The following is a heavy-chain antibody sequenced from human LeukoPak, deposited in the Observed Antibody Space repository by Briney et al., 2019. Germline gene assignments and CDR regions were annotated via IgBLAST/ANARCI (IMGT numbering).Heavy chain of an antibody. J-gene: IGHJ3*02. Sequence: GGSLRLSCAASGFTFSSYAMSWVRQAPGKGLEWVSAISGSGGSTYYADSVKGRFTISRDNSKNTLHLQMNSLRAEDTAVYYCAKDLRVVVAADDAFDIWGQGTMVTVSS. V-gene: IGHV3-23*01. CDR3: AKDLRVVVAADDAFDI. CDR2: ISGSGGST. D-gene: IGHD2-15*01. CDR1: GFTFSSYA.